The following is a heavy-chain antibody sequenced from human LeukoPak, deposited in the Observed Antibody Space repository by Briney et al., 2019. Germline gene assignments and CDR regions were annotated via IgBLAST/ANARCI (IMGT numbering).Heavy chain of an antibody. CDR1: GYSIASGNFY. CDR3: GRHYYGSSQIDY. V-gene: IGHV4-39*01. CDR2: IYYSGTT. D-gene: IGHD3-10*01. J-gene: IGHJ4*02. Sequence: SESLSLTCTVSGYSIASGNFYWGWIRQPPGKGLEWIGNIYYSGTTYNNPSLTSRVTMSVDTSTNQFSLKMASVTAADTAMYYCGRHYYGSSQIDYWGQGTLVTVSS.